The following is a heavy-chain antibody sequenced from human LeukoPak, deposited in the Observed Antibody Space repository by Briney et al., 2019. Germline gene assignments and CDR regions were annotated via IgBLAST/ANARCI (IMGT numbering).Heavy chain of an antibody. CDR3: AKYHRRITMIVVALGELALRDAFDI. CDR1: GGTFSSYA. V-gene: IGHV1-69*13. D-gene: IGHD3-22*01. J-gene: IGHJ3*02. Sequence: SVKVSCKASGGTFSSYAISWVRQAPGQGLEWMGGIIPIFGTANYAQKFQGRVTITADESTSTAYMELSSLRSEDTAVYHCAKYHRRITMIVVALGELALRDAFDIWGQGTMVTVSS. CDR2: IIPIFGTA.